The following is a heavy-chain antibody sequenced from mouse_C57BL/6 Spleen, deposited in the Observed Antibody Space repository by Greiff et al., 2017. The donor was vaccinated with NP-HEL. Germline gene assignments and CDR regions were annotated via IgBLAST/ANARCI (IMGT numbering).Heavy chain of an antibody. CDR3: ATYSNRFAY. Sequence: QVQLQQPGAELVKPGASVKLSCKASGYTFTSYWMHWVKQRPGQGLEWIGMIHPNSGSTNYNEKFKSKATLTVDKSSSTAYMQLSSLTSEDSAVYYCATYSNRFAYWGQGTLVTVSA. J-gene: IGHJ3*01. CDR2: IHPNSGST. CDR1: GYTFTSYW. V-gene: IGHV1-64*01. D-gene: IGHD2-5*01.